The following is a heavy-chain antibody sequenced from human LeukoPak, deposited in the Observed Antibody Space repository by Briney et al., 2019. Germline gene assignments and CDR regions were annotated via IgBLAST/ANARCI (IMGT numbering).Heavy chain of an antibody. CDR3: ARDRDYGVAYYYYYMDV. D-gene: IGHD4-17*01. CDR1: GYTFTGYY. J-gene: IGHJ6*03. CDR2: INPNSGGT. Sequence: ASVKVSCKASGYTFTGYYMHWVRQAPGQGLEWMGWINPNSGGTNYAQKFQGRVTMTRDTSISTAYMELSRLRSDDTAVYYCARDRDYGVAYYYYYMDVWGKGTTATVSS. V-gene: IGHV1-2*02.